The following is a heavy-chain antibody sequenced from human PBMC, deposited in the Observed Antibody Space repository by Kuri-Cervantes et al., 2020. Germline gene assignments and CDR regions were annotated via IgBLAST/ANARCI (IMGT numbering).Heavy chain of an antibody. V-gene: IGHV2-70*12. J-gene: IGHJ5*02. D-gene: IGHD2-15*01. CDR3: VHRIFDDNCFDP. CDR1: GFSLSNARMG. CDR2: IDCDDDK. Sequence: SGLTLVKPTYSLTLTCTVSGFSLSNARMGVSWIRQPPGKALEWLALIDCDDDKYYSTSLKTRITISKDTSKNQVVLTMNNMDPVDTATYYVVHRIFDDNCFDPWGQGTLVTVSS.